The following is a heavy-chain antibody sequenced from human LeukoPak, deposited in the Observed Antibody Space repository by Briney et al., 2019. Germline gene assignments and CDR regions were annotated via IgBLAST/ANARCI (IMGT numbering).Heavy chain of an antibody. Sequence: SETLSLTCTISGDSITSSPYNWGWIRQPPGTGLEWLGSISSSGDTNYNPSLKSRVTISVDTSKNQFSLKLSSVTAADTAVYYCARDNIVVVAATKAYYFDYWGQGTLVTVSS. CDR3: ARDNIVVVAATKAYYFDY. D-gene: IGHD2-15*01. CDR1: GDSITSSPYN. CDR2: ISSSGDT. V-gene: IGHV4-39*02. J-gene: IGHJ4*02.